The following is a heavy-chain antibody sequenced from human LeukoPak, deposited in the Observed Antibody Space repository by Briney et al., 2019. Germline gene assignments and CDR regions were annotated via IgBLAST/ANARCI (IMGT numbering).Heavy chain of an antibody. CDR1: GGSISSIGSY. J-gene: IGHJ4*02. D-gene: IGHD2-2*01. Sequence: SETLSLTCSVPGGSISSIGSYWDWIRQPPGKGLEWIGTIHYSGSTYYNPSLKSRVTISVDTSKNHFSLKLSSVTAADTAMYFCAKRGDCSTTSCNHVDYWGQVTLVTVSS. CDR3: AKRGDCSTTSCNHVDY. CDR2: IHYSGST. V-gene: IGHV4-39*02.